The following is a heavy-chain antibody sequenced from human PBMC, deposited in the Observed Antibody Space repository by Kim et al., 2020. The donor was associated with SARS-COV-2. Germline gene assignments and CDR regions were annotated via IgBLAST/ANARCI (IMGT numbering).Heavy chain of an antibody. CDR3: ARPRYSTSWYGMDV. CDR2: SYAGYVRH. V-gene: IGHV5-51*01. D-gene: IGHD6-13*01. CDR1: GFYFSNYW. J-gene: IGHJ6*02. Sequence: GESLKISCEGYGFYFSNYWIAWCPQRPRKVHEGKGRSYAGYVRHSESQSVQGQDTLSVDKSIGTAYLQWSSLQASDTAKYYCARPRYSTSWYGMDVWGQGTTVTVSS.